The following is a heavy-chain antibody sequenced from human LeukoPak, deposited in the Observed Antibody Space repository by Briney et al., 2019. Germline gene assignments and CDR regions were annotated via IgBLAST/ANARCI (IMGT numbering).Heavy chain of an antibody. Sequence: ASVKVSCKASGGTFSSYPFTWVRQAPGQGLEWMGEITPIFGAANYAQTFQGRVTITADKSTSTAYMELSSLRSEDTAVYYCARAKILAAAAENWFDPWGQGTLVTVSS. V-gene: IGHV1-69*06. J-gene: IGHJ5*02. D-gene: IGHD6-13*01. CDR1: GGTFSSYP. CDR2: ITPIFGAA. CDR3: ARAKILAAAAENWFDP.